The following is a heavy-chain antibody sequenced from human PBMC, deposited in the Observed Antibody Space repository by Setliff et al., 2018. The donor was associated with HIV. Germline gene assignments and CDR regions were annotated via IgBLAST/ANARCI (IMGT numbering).Heavy chain of an antibody. CDR2: ISSSGSTI. Sequence: GGSLRLSCAASGFTFSSYSMNWVRQAPGKGLELLSYISSSGSTIYYADSVKGRFTVSRDNAKNSLYLQMNSLRAEDTAVYYCAKDRSGSYSFARDWGQGTLVTVSS. J-gene: IGHJ4*02. CDR3: AKDRSGSYSFARD. V-gene: IGHV3-48*04. D-gene: IGHD1-26*01. CDR1: GFTFSSYS.